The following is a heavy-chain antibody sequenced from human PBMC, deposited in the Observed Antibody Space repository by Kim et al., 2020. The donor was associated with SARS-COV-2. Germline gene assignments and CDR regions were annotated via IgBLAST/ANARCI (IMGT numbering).Heavy chain of an antibody. D-gene: IGHD6-13*01. Sequence: SGPTLVNPTQTLTLTCTFSGFSLSTSGMCVSWIRQPPGKALEWLALIDWDDGKYYNTSLKTRLTISMDPSKNQVGLSMTNMDPVDTATYYCARMDSQGAAAANWFDTGGRGTLVTASS. CDR1: GFSLSTSGMC. V-gene: IGHV2-70*01. CDR3: ARMDSQGAAAANWFDT. J-gene: IGHJ5*02. CDR2: IDWDDGK.